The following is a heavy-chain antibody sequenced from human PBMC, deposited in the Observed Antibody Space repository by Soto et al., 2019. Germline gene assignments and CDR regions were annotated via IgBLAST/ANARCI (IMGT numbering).Heavy chain of an antibody. CDR2: IYYSGST. D-gene: IGHD3-10*01. CDR3: ATLWFGESPY. Sequence: QLQLQESGPGLVKPSETLSLTCTVSGGSISSSYYWGWIRQPPGKGLEWIGSIYYSGSTYYNPSLKSRVTISVDTSKNQFSLKLSSVPAADTAVYYCATLWFGESPYWGQGTLVTVSS. V-gene: IGHV4-39*01. J-gene: IGHJ4*02. CDR1: GGSISSSYY.